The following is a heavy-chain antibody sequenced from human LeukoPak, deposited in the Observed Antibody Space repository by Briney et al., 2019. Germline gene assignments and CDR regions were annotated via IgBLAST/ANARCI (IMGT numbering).Heavy chain of an antibody. V-gene: IGHV3-48*02. Sequence: SGGSLRLSCAASGLIFSAWPINWVRQAPGKGLEWVPHIKSDGHTIFYADSVKGRFTISRDNAKNSLYLQMISLRDEDTAVYYCATDSQWSFDYWGLGTLVTVSS. CDR2: IKSDGHTI. CDR3: ATDSQWSFDY. D-gene: IGHD2-15*01. J-gene: IGHJ4*02. CDR1: GLIFSAWP.